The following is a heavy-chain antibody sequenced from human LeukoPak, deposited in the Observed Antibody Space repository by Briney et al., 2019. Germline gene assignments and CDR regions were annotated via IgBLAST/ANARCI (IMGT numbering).Heavy chain of an antibody. D-gene: IGHD3-10*01. Sequence: GASVKVSCKASGGTFSSYAISWLRQAPGQGLEWMGGIIPIFGTANYAQKFQGRVTITTDESTSTAYMELSSLRSEDTAVYYCARRRGKDSMVRGVKGAFDYWGQGTLVTVSS. CDR2: IIPIFGTA. J-gene: IGHJ4*02. V-gene: IGHV1-69*05. CDR3: ARRRGKDSMVRGVKGAFDY. CDR1: GGTFSSYA.